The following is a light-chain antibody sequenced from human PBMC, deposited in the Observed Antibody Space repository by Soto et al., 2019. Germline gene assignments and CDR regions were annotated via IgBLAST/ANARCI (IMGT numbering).Light chain of an antibody. CDR2: GAF. V-gene: IGKV3-20*01. J-gene: IGKJ1*01. Sequence: EIVLTHSPGTLSLSPGERATLSCRASQSVSSSYLAWYQQKPGQAPRLLIYGAFTRATGIPARFSGTGSGTEFTLTISSLQPEDVATYYCQNVDSAPQTFAQGTKVDIK. CDR1: QSVSSSY. CDR3: QNVDSAPQT.